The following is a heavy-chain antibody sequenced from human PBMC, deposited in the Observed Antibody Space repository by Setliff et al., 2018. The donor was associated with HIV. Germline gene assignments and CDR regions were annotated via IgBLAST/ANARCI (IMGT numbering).Heavy chain of an antibody. D-gene: IGHD3-22*01. J-gene: IGHJ2*01. CDR3: ARVPIVVITNWYFDL. CDR1: GGSISSNY. Sequence: PSETLSLTCTVSGGSISSNYWSWIRQPPGKGLEWIGYISYRGTTNYNPSLKSRVTILVDTSKKQFSLNLTSVTAADTAVYYCARVPIVVITNWYFDLWSRGALVTVSS. CDR2: ISYRGTT. V-gene: IGHV4-59*01.